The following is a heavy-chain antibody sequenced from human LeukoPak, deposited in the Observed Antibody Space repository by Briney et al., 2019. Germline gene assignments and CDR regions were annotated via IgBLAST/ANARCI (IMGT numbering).Heavy chain of an antibody. D-gene: IGHD6-19*01. V-gene: IGHV3-33*06. J-gene: IGHJ4*02. CDR2: IWYDGSNK. CDR3: AKMVHTEQWLVPFDY. Sequence: GGSLRLSCAASGFTFRTYGMHWVRQAPGKGLEWVAVIWYDGSNKYYPDSVKGRFTISRDNSKNMLYLEMNSLRAEDTAVYYCAKMVHTEQWLVPFDYWGQGTLVTVSS. CDR1: GFTFRTYG.